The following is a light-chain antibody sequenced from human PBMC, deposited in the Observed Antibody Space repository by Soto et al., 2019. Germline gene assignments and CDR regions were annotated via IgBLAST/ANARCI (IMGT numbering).Light chain of an antibody. CDR3: QYYDQWPPWA. CDR2: GAF. V-gene: IGKV3-15*01. Sequence: EIVNTQSPRTVYASPGETATLSCRASQSVSSDVAWYQQKPGQAPRLLIYGAFTRATGIPARFSGSGSGTEFTLTISSLQSEDFAVYYCQYYDQWPPWAFGQGTKVDIK. CDR1: QSVSSD. J-gene: IGKJ1*01.